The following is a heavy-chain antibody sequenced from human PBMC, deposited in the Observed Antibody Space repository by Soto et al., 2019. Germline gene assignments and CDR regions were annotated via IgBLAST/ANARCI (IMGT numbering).Heavy chain of an antibody. Sequence: ASVKVSFKASGYIFTNYDINWVRQAPGQGLEWMGWMNPNSGGTDYARKFQGRVTMTRDTSISTAYMELSSLRSEDTAVYYCTRAYQLLVHNRFEPWGQGTLVTVSS. CDR3: TRAYQLLVHNRFEP. CDR2: MNPNSGGT. D-gene: IGHD2-2*01. J-gene: IGHJ5*02. CDR1: GYIFTNYD. V-gene: IGHV1-8*01.